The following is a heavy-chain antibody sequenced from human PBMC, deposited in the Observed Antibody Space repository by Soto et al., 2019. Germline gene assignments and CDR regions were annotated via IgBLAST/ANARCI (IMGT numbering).Heavy chain of an antibody. V-gene: IGHV6-1*01. CDR1: GDSVSSNSAA. J-gene: IGHJ6*03. Sequence: PSQTLSLTCAISGDSVSSNSAAWNWIRQSPSRGLEWLGRTYYRSKWYNDYAVSVKSRITINPDTSKNQFSLQLNSVTPEDTAVYYCARDSLGYCSGGSCYPYYYYYMDVWGKGTTVTVSS. CDR2: TYYRSKWYN. CDR3: ARDSLGYCSGGSCYPYYYYYMDV. D-gene: IGHD2-15*01.